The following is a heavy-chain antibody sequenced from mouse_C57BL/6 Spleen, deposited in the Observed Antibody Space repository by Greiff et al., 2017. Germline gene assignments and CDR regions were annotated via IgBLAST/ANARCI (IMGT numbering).Heavy chain of an antibody. CDR3: ASTTVEWYFGV. J-gene: IGHJ1*03. V-gene: IGHV1-64*01. Sequence: QVQLQQPGAELVKPGASVKLSCKASGYTFTSYWMHWVKQRPGQGLEWIGMIHPNSGSTNYNEKFKSKATLTVDKSSSTAYMQLSSLTSEDSAVYYCASTTVEWYFGVWGTGTTVTVSS. CDR1: GYTFTSYW. D-gene: IGHD1-1*01. CDR2: IHPNSGST.